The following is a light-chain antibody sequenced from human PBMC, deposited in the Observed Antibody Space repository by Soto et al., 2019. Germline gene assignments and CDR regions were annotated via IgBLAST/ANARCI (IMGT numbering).Light chain of an antibody. CDR1: QSVSSSY. V-gene: IGKV3-20*01. CDR3: HQYGSSPPVT. Sequence: IVLTQSPGTLSLSPGERATLSCRASQSVSSSYLAWYQQKPGQAPRLLIYGASSRATGIPGRFSGSGSGTDFTLTISRLEPEDFAMYYCHQYGSSPPVTFGQGTRLEIK. J-gene: IGKJ5*01. CDR2: GAS.